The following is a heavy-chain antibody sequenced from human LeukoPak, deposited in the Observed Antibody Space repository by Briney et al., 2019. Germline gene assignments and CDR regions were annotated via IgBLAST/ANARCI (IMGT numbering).Heavy chain of an antibody. CDR2: ITGSGDFT. J-gene: IGHJ4*02. CDR1: GFTFSSYA. D-gene: IGHD1-26*01. Sequence: GGSLRLSCVASGFTFSSYAMTWVRQAPGKGLEWVSIITGSGDFTNYADSVKGRFTISRGNSKNTLYLQLNSLRTEDTAVYYCAKGNWEHDYWGQGTLVTVSS. V-gene: IGHV3-23*01. CDR3: AKGNWEHDY.